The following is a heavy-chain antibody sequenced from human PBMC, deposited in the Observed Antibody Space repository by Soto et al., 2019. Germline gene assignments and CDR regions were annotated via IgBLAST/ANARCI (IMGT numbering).Heavy chain of an antibody. Sequence: QVQLVESGGGVVQPGRSLRLSCAASGFTFSSYGMHWVRQAPGKGLEWVAVIWYDGSNKYYADSVKGRFTISRDNSKNTLYLQMNSLRAEDTAVYYCARDPSSVVTANFDYWGQGTLVTVSS. CDR3: ARDPSSVVTANFDY. CDR1: GFTFSSYG. CDR2: IWYDGSNK. J-gene: IGHJ4*02. V-gene: IGHV3-33*01. D-gene: IGHD2-21*02.